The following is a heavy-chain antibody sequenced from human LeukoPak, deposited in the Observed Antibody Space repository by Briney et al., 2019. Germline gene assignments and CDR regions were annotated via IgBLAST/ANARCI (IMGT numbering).Heavy chain of an antibody. J-gene: IGHJ3*02. Sequence: SETLSLTCTVSGGSISSYYWSWIRQPAGKGLEWIGRIYTSGSTNYNPSLKSRVTMSVDTSKNQFSLKLSSVTAADTAVYYCARDGHRRYYYGSSGREDVFDIWGQGTVITVSS. CDR3: ARDGHRRYYYGSSGREDVFDI. CDR2: IYTSGST. CDR1: GGSISSYY. V-gene: IGHV4-4*07. D-gene: IGHD3-22*01.